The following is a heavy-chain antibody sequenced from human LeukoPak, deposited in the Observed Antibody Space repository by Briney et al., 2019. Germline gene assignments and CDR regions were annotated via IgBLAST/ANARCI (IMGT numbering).Heavy chain of an antibody. Sequence: PGQSLKISCKASGYSFTNYWIAWVRQMPGKGLEWMGIIYCEDSETKYSPSFQGQVTISVDKSISTAYLQWSSLRASDTAIYYCARHGKYSSGSHYFNYWGQRILVTVSS. D-gene: IGHD6-19*01. CDR3: ARHGKYSSGSHYFNY. J-gene: IGHJ4*02. V-gene: IGHV5-51*01. CDR2: IYCEDSET. CDR1: GYSFTNYW.